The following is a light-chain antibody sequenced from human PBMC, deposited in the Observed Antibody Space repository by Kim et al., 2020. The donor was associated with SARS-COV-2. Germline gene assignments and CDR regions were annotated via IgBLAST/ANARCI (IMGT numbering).Light chain of an antibody. V-gene: IGLV3-1*01. CDR1: KLGDKY. CDR3: QAWDSSTAV. CDR2: QDS. Sequence: SYELTQPPSVSVSPGQTASITCSGDKLGDKYACWYQQKPGQFPVLVIYQDSKRPSGIPERFSGSNSGNTATLTISGTQAMDEADYYCQAWDSSTAVFGGGTQLNVL. J-gene: IGLJ2*01.